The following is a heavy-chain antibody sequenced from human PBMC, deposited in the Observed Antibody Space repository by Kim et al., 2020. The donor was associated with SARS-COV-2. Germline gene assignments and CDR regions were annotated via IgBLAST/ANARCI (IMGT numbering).Heavy chain of an antibody. Sequence: SETLSLTCTVSGGSISSGGYYWSWIRQHPGKGLEWIGYIYYSGSTYYNPSLKSRVTISVDTSKNQFSLKLSSVTAADTAVYYCARGNYDIFSATNYYGMEVWGQGTTVTVSS. J-gene: IGHJ6*02. CDR2: IYYSGST. V-gene: IGHV4-31*03. D-gene: IGHD3-9*01. CDR1: GGSISSGGYY. CDR3: ARGNYDIFSATNYYGMEV.